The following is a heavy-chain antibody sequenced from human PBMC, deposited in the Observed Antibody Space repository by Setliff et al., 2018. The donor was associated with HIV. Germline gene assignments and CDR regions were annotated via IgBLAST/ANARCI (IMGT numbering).Heavy chain of an antibody. J-gene: IGHJ6*03. D-gene: IGHD5-12*01. Sequence: SETLSLTCTVSGGSISSYYWTWLRQFPGKGLEWIGFIFYTGSTTYNPSLNSRVTISVDTSKNQFSLRLNSVTAADTAVYYCARGATLLPGYSDRWEYFYMDVWGKGTTVTVSS. CDR3: ARGATLLPGYSDRWEYFYMDV. CDR1: GGSISSYY. CDR2: IFYTGST. V-gene: IGHV4-59*12.